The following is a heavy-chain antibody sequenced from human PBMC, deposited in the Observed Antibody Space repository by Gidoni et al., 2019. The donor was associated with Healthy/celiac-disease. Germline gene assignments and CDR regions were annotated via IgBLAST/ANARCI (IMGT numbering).Heavy chain of an antibody. CDR3: ARDNRGVRRFDY. Sequence: EVQRVESGGGRVKPGGSLRRYCAAAGFTFSSYSMNWVRQAPGKGLEWVSSISSSSSYIYYADSVKGRFTISRDNAKNSLYLQMNSLRAEDTAVYYCARDNRGVRRFDYWGQGTLVTVSS. D-gene: IGHD3-10*01. CDR2: ISSSSSYI. CDR1: GFTFSSYS. J-gene: IGHJ4*02. V-gene: IGHV3-21*01.